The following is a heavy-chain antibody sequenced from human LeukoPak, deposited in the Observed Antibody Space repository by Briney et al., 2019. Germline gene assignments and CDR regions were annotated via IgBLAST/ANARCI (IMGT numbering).Heavy chain of an antibody. D-gene: IGHD6-6*01. V-gene: IGHV3-53*01. J-gene: IGHJ4*02. Sequence: HPGGSLRLSCAASGFTVSSNYMSWVRQAPGKGLEWVSVIYSGGSTYYADSVKGRFTISRDNSKNTLYLQMNSLRAEDTAVYYCARESHISSSSYFFDYWGQGTLVTVSS. CDR1: GFTVSSNY. CDR2: IYSGGST. CDR3: ARESHISSSSYFFDY.